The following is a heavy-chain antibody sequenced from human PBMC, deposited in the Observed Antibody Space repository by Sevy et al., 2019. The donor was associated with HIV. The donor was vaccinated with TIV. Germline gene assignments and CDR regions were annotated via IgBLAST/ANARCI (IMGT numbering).Heavy chain of an antibody. V-gene: IGHV3-30*02. D-gene: IGHD6-25*01. CDR3: AKDQRGYLDY. J-gene: IGHJ4*02. Sequence: GGSLRLSCAASGFTFSSYGMHWVRQAPGRGLEWVAFVRYSGSDKYYADSVKGRFTISRDYSKNTLYLEMNSLRAEDTALYYCAKDQRGYLDYWGQGTLVTVSS. CDR2: VRYSGSDK. CDR1: GFTFSSYG.